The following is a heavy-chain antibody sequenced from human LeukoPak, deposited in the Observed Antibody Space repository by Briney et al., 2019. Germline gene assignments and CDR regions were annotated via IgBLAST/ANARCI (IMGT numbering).Heavy chain of an antibody. CDR3: ARSPIAVAGKVAR. CDR1: GGSISSTSYY. J-gene: IGHJ4*02. V-gene: IGHV4-39*07. CDR2: VYHTGST. Sequence: SETLSLTCTVSGGSISSTSYYWGWIRQPPGKGLEWIGCVYHTGSTDYSPSLSSRVTILVDTSKNQFSLKLSSVTAADTAVYYCARSPIAVAGKVARWGQGTLVTVSS. D-gene: IGHD6-19*01.